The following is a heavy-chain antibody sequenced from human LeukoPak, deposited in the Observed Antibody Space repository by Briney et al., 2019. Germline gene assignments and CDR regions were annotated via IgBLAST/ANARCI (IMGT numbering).Heavy chain of an antibody. CDR1: GFTFTTYW. CDR2: ISYDGTIK. V-gene: IGHV3-30-3*01. Sequence: QSGGSLRLSCVASGFTFTTYWMSWVRQAPGKGLEWVALISYDGTIKYYADSVKGRFTISRDNAKNSLYLQMNSLRAEDTAVYYCARDPDFWSGYPLLLEGYMDVWGKGTTVTVSS. CDR3: ARDPDFWSGYPLLLEGYMDV. D-gene: IGHD3-3*01. J-gene: IGHJ6*03.